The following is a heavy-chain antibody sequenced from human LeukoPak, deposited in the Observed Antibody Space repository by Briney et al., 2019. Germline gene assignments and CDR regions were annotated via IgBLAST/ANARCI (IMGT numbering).Heavy chain of an antibody. CDR1: GYTFTSYD. CDR3: ARGTGHYDSSGYYPRRSGMDV. CDR2: MNPNSGNT. J-gene: IGHJ6*02. D-gene: IGHD3-22*01. Sequence: ASAKVSCKASGYTFTSYDINWVRQATGQGLEWMGWMNPNSGNTGYAQKFQGRVTMTRNTSISTAYMELSSLRSEDTAVYYCARGTGHYDSSGYYPRRSGMDVWGQGTTVTVSS. V-gene: IGHV1-8*01.